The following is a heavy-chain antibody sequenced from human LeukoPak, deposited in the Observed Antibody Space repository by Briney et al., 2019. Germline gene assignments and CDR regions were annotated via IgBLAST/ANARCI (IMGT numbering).Heavy chain of an antibody. CDR2: MNPNSGNT. CDR1: GYTFTTYG. Sequence: ASVKVSCKSSGYTFTTYGINWVRQATGQGLEWMGWMNPNSGNTGYAQKFQGRVTMTRNTSISTAYMELSSLRSDDTAVYYCARDKAVTTEVTQHFQHWGQGTLVTVSS. J-gene: IGHJ1*01. CDR3: ARDKAVTTEVTQHFQH. V-gene: IGHV1-8*02. D-gene: IGHD4-23*01.